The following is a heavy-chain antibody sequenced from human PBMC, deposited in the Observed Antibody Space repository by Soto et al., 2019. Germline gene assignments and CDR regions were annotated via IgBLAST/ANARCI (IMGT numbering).Heavy chain of an antibody. D-gene: IGHD4-17*01. CDR1: GGSISSGGYS. J-gene: IGHJ4*02. CDR2: IYPSGST. CDR3: ATASTTVTTLDY. Sequence: QLQLQESGSGLVKPSQTLSLTCAVSGGSISSGGYSWSWIRQPPGKGLEWIGYIYPSGSTYYNPSHKRRVAITVDRTNNHISLKLSSVTAADAAVYYCATASTTVTTLDYWGQGTLVTVSS. V-gene: IGHV4-30-2*01.